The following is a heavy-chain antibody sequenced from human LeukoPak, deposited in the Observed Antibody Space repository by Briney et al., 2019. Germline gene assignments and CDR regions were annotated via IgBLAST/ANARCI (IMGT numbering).Heavy chain of an antibody. CDR2: IYYSGST. Sequence: SETLSLTCTVSGGSISSYYWSWIRQPPGKGLEWIGYIYYSGSTNYNPSLKSRVTISVDTSKNQFSLKLSSVTAADTAVYYCARDQRAYYYDSSGYYSDWGQGTLVTVSS. CDR1: GGSISSYY. D-gene: IGHD3-22*01. V-gene: IGHV4-59*01. J-gene: IGHJ4*02. CDR3: ARDQRAYYYDSSGYYSD.